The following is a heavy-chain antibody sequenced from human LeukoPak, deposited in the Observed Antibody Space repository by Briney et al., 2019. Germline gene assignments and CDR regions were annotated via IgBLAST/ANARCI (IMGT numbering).Heavy chain of an antibody. D-gene: IGHD2-2*01. Sequence: SETLSLTCAVYGGSFSGYYWIWIRQPPGKGLEWIGEINHSGSTNYNPSLKSRVTISVDTSKNQFSLKLSSVTAADTAVYYCARRSWAVPAARTLIFDYWGQGTLVTVSS. CDR3: ARRSWAVPAARTLIFDY. J-gene: IGHJ4*02. V-gene: IGHV4-34*01. CDR1: GGSFSGYY. CDR2: INHSGST.